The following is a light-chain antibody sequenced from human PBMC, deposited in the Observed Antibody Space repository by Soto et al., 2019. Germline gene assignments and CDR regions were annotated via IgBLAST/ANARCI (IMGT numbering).Light chain of an antibody. V-gene: IGKV3-20*01. CDR1: QSVSSSY. Sequence: EVVISQSPGNLSLSPGERATLSCRASQSVSSSYLAWYQQKPGQAPRLLIYGASSRATGIPDRFSGSGSGTDFTLPISRLEPEDFAVYYCQQYGSPLTFGGGTKVDIK. CDR3: QQYGSPLT. CDR2: GAS. J-gene: IGKJ4*01.